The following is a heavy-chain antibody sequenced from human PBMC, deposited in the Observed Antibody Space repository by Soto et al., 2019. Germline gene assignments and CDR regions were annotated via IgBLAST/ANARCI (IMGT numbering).Heavy chain of an antibody. CDR1: GGSFSGYY. V-gene: IGHV4-34*01. J-gene: IGHJ4*02. CDR2: INHSGST. CDR3: ASLGARYGQIPTPFDY. Sequence: QVQLQQWGAGLLKPSETLSLTCAVYGGSFSGYYWSWIRQPPGKGLEWIGEINHSGSTNYNPSLKGRVTISVDTSKNQFSLKLSSVTAADTAVYYCASLGARYGQIPTPFDYWGQGALVTVSS. D-gene: IGHD4-17*01.